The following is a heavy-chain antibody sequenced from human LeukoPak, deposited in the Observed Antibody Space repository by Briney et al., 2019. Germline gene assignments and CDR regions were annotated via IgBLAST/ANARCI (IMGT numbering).Heavy chain of an antibody. CDR3: TRGSDGLHYFDY. J-gene: IGHJ4*02. Sequence: SRTLSLTCAISGDSVSSNSAAWNWIRQSPSRGLEWLGRTYYRSKWYNDFAVSVKSRITITPDTSKNQFSLQLNSVTPEDTAVYYCTRGSDGLHYFDYWGQGTQVTVSS. D-gene: IGHD5-24*01. CDR2: TYYRSKWYN. CDR1: GDSVSSNSAA. V-gene: IGHV6-1*01.